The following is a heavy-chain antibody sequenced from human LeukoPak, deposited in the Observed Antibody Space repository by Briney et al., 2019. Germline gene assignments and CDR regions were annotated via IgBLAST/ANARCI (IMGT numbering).Heavy chain of an antibody. Sequence: SETLSLTCAVYGGSFSGYYWSWIRQPPGKGLEWIGEINHSGSTNYNPSVKSRVTISVDTSKNQFSLKLSSVTAADTAVYYCARGGQWLRPFDYWGQGTLVTVSS. CDR1: GGSFSGYY. CDR2: INHSGST. J-gene: IGHJ4*02. CDR3: ARGGQWLRPFDY. D-gene: IGHD5-12*01. V-gene: IGHV4-34*01.